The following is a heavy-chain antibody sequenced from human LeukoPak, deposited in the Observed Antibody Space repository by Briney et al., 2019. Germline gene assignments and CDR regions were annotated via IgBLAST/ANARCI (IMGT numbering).Heavy chain of an antibody. Sequence: GGSLRLSCAASGFTFSSYSMDWVRQAPGKGLEWVSSISSSSSYIYYADSVKGRFTISRDNAKNSLYLQMNSLRAEDTAVYYCARDPSSSSWYDPGPMWLILDYYMDVWGKGTTVTVSS. J-gene: IGHJ6*03. D-gene: IGHD6-13*01. CDR3: ARDPSSSSWYDPGPMWLILDYYMDV. CDR1: GFTFSSYS. CDR2: ISSSSSYI. V-gene: IGHV3-21*04.